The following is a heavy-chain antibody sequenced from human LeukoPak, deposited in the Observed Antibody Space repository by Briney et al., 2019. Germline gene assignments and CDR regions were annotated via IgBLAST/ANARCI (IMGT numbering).Heavy chain of an antibody. Sequence: PSQTLSLTCTVSGGSISSGGYYWSWIRQHPGKGLEWIGYIYYSGSTYYNPSLKSRVTISVDTSKNQFSLKLSSVTAADTAVYYCARTRYCDSTSCFPWDWFDPWGQGTLVTVSS. CDR3: ARTRYCDSTSCFPWDWFDP. CDR1: GGSISSGGYY. J-gene: IGHJ5*02. D-gene: IGHD2-2*01. CDR2: IYYSGST. V-gene: IGHV4-31*03.